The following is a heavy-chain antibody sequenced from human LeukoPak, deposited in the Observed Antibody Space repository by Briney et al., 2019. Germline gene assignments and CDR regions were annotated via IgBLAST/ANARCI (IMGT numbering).Heavy chain of an antibody. CDR2: IWHYESNR. D-gene: IGHD4-23*01. CDR1: GFTLSSYF. CDR3: ARREGKVVSYGLEV. V-gene: IGHV3-33*07. J-gene: IGHJ6*01. Sequence: GGSLRLSCGGSGFTLSSYFMYWVRQAPGKGLEGVAVIWHYESNRYYADSVKGRCTISRDNPKNIMYLQMNRMGDADTGVYYCARREGKVVSYGLEVWGKGTTVTV.